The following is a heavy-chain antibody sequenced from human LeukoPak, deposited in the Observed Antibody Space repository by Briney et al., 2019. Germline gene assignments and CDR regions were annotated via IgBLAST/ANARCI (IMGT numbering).Heavy chain of an antibody. Sequence: PGGSLRLSCAASGFTFSSYGMHWVRQAPGKGLEWVAVISYDGSNKYYADSVKGRFTTSRDNSKNTLYLQMNSLRAEDTAVYYCAKNVVTSPLGDYWGQGTLVTVSS. CDR1: GFTFSSYG. V-gene: IGHV3-30*18. J-gene: IGHJ4*02. CDR2: ISYDGSNK. D-gene: IGHD2-21*02. CDR3: AKNVVTSPLGDY.